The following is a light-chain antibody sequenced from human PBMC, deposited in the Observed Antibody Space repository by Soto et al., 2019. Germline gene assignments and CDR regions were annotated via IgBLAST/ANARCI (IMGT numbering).Light chain of an antibody. J-gene: IGKJ3*01. CDR2: DVF. CDR3: QHRSDLPFT. Sequence: EVVLTQSPATLSLSPGDRATLSCRASESVSNYLAWYQQKPGQPPRLVIYDVFSKAIGNPARFSGSGSGTDFTLTISSQEPEDFAVCYCQHRSDLPFTFGPGTRVDI. CDR1: ESVSNY. V-gene: IGKV3-11*01.